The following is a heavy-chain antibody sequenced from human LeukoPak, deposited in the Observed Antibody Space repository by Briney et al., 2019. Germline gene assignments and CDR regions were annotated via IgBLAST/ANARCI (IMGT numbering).Heavy chain of an antibody. CDR1: GGSFSGYY. V-gene: IGHV4-34*01. CDR3: ARPSAIAAAGGFDY. Sequence: SETLSLTCAVYGGSFSGYYWSWIRQPPGKGLEWIGEINHSGSTNYNPSLKSRVTISVDTSKNQFSLKLSSVTAAGPAVYYCARPSAIAAAGGFDYWGQGTLVTVSS. J-gene: IGHJ4*02. D-gene: IGHD6-13*01. CDR2: INHSGST.